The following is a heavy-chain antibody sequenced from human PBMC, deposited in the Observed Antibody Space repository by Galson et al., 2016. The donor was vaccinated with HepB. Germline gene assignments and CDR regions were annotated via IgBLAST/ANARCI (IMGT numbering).Heavy chain of an antibody. CDR1: GGSISAGGYY. CDR3: ARERNYGNYPYNYGLDV. J-gene: IGHJ6*02. V-gene: IGHV4-31*03. D-gene: IGHD1-7*01. CDR2: IFYTGHT. Sequence: TLSLTCTVSGGSISAGGYYWTWIRQHPGKGLEWLGFIFYTGHTYYNPALKSRLNISMDSSKNQFSLSLSSVTAADTAVYFCARERNYGNYPYNYGLDVWGHGTSVTVSS.